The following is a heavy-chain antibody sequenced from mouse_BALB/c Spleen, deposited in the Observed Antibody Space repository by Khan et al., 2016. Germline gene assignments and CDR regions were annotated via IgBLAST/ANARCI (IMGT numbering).Heavy chain of an antibody. CDR1: GFNIKDTY. CDR2: IDPANGNT. V-gene: IGHV14-3*02. J-gene: IGHJ3*01. D-gene: IGHD2-4*01. CDR3: ARSPYDYELEFAY. Sequence: VQLQQSGAELVKPGASVKLSCTASGFNIKDTYMHWVKQRPEQGLEWIGRIDPANGNTKYDPKFQGKATITADTSSNTAYLQLSSLTSEDNAVSYGARSPYDYELEFAYSDRQTLVTVSA.